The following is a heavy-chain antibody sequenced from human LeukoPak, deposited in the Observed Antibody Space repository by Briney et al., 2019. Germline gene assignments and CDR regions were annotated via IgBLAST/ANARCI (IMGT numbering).Heavy chain of an antibody. J-gene: IGHJ4*02. CDR2: IIPIFGTA. CDR1: GGTFSSYA. V-gene: IGHV1-69*13. D-gene: IGHD3-3*01. Sequence: SVKVSCKASGGTFSSYAISWVRQAPGQGPEWMGGIIPIFGTANYAQKFQGRVTITADESTSTAYMELSSLRSEDTAVYYCAIVYERSAIFGVGPFDYWGQGTLVTVSS. CDR3: AIVYERSAIFGVGPFDY.